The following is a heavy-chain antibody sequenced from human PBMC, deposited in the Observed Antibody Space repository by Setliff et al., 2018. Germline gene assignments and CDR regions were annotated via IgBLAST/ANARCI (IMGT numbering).Heavy chain of an antibody. Sequence: ASVKVSCKASGYTFTSYGISWVRQAPGQGLEWMGWISAYNGNTNYSQKFQGRVTMTRNTSISTAYMELSSLRSEDTAVYYCARGGRSWWFGELPTYGMDVWGQGTTVTVSS. CDR3: ARGGRSWWFGELPTYGMDV. J-gene: IGHJ6*02. D-gene: IGHD3-10*01. CDR2: ISAYNGNT. CDR1: GYTFTSYG. V-gene: IGHV1-18*01.